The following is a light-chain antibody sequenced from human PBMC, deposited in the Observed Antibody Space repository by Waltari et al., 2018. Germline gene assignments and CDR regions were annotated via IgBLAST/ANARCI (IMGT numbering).Light chain of an antibody. J-gene: IGKJ5*01. CDR1: QSVSTS. CDR3: QQRSNWPSIT. V-gene: IGKV3-11*01. Sequence: EIVLTQSPATLYLSPGERATLSCRASQSVSTSLGWYQQKPGQAPRLLIYDVSSRATEIPARFSGSGSGTDFTLTISSLEPEDFAVYYCQQRSNWPSITFGQGTRLEIK. CDR2: DVS.